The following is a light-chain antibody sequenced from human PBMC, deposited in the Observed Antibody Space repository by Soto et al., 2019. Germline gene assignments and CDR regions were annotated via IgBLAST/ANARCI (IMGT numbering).Light chain of an antibody. Sequence: QSVLTQPPSASGTPGQRVTISCSGSSSNIGSNTVNWYQQLPGTAPKLLIYSNNQRPSGVPDRFSGSKSGTSASLAISGLQSEDEADYYCAAWDDSLNKVFGTGTKFTVL. CDR3: AAWDDSLNKV. J-gene: IGLJ1*01. V-gene: IGLV1-44*01. CDR1: SSNIGSNT. CDR2: SNN.